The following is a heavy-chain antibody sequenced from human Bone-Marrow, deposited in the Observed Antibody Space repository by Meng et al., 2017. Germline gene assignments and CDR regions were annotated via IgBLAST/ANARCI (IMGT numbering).Heavy chain of an antibody. D-gene: IGHD3-10*01. J-gene: IGHJ2*01. CDR3: ARGVKGFGELLGWYFDL. Sequence: GRSVQVGAEGKKPGSSVKVSCKASGGTFSSYAISWVRQAPGQGLEWMGGIIPIFGTANYAQKFQGRVTITADESTSTAYMELSSLRSEDTAVYYCARGVKGFGELLGWYFDLWGRGTLVTVSS. CDR1: GGTFSSYA. CDR2: IIPIFGTA. V-gene: IGHV1-69*01.